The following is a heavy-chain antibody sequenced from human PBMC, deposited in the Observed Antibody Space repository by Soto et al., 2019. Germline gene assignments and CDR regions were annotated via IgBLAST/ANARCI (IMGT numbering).Heavy chain of an antibody. V-gene: IGHV4-34*01. CDR2: INHSGST. CDR1: GGFFSGYY. D-gene: IGHD3-22*01. J-gene: IGHJ4*02. CDR3: ARHSKGLFGP. Sequence: PSETLSLTCAVYGGFFSGYYWSWIRQPPGKGLEWIGEINHSGSTNYNPSLKSRVTISVDTSKNQFSLKLSSVTAADTAVYYCARHSKGLFGPWGQGTLVTVSS.